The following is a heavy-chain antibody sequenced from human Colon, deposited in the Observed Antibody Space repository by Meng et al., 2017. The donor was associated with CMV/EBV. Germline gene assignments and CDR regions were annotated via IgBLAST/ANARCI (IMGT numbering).Heavy chain of an antibody. J-gene: IGHJ4*02. CDR1: GFTFSSYS. CDR2: ISSSSSYI. V-gene: IGHV3-21*01. D-gene: IGHD2-15*01. Sequence: GGSLRLSCAASGFTFSSYSMNWVRQAPGKGLEWVSSISSSSSYIYYADSVKGRFTISRDNAKNSLYLQMNSLRAKDTAVYYCARVRDSAIDYWGQGTLVTVSS. CDR3: ARVRDSAIDY.